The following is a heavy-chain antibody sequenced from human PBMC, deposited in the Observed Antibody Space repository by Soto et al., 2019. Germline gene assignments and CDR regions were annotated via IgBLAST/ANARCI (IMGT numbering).Heavy chain of an antibody. Sequence: SETLSLTCAVYGGSFSDYHCSWSRQPPGKGLEWIGEINHGGSTKYNPSLKSRVTISKDTSKKQVSLKPTSVTAADTAVYYCARVSVTIFGVVMGHYYYAMDVWGQGTTVTVS. V-gene: IGHV4-34*01. D-gene: IGHD3-3*01. J-gene: IGHJ6*02. CDR3: ARVSVTIFGVVMGHYYYAMDV. CDR2: INHGGST. CDR1: GGSFSDYH.